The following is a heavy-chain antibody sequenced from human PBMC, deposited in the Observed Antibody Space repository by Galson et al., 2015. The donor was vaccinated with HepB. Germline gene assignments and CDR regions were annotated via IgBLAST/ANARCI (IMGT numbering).Heavy chain of an antibody. J-gene: IGHJ4*02. CDR3: VRGTETLDERYFDWFTRSQRGLDY. CDR1: GFTFSSYV. Sequence: SLRLSCAASGFTFSSYVMHWVRLAPGKGLQWVAVISFDGSKDFYTNSVKGRFTISRDNSKNTLWLQMTNLRPEDAAIYYCVRGTETLDERYFDWFTRSQRGLDYWGQGTRVTVSS. V-gene: IGHV3-30*04. D-gene: IGHD3-9*01. CDR2: ISFDGSKD.